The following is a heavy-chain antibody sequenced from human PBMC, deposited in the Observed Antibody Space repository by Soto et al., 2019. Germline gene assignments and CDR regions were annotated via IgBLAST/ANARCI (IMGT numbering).Heavy chain of an antibody. V-gene: IGHV2-5*02. J-gene: IGHJ4*02. CDR3: ALSRPPRLLDH. Sequence: QITLKESGPTLVKPTQTLTLTCTFSGFSLSTRGVGVGWIRLPPGKALEWLALIHWDDDKRYSPSLHSRLTITKDTSKNHMVLTMTNMDAVDTATYYCALSRPPRLLDHWGQGTLVTVSS. CDR2: IHWDDDK. CDR1: GFSLSTRGVG. D-gene: IGHD6-6*01.